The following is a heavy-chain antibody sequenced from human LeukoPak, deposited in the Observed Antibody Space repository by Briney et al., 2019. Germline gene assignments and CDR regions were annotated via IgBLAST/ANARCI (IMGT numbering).Heavy chain of an antibody. CDR1: GFTFSDHY. CDR2: IYSGGST. V-gene: IGHV3-53*01. D-gene: IGHD6-6*01. Sequence: GGSLRLSCAASGFTFSDHYMDWVRQAPGKGLEWVSVIYSGGSTYYADSVKGRFTISRDNSKNTLYLQMNSLRAEDTAVYYCARDLPYSSSGFDYWGQGTLVTVSS. CDR3: ARDLPYSSSGFDY. J-gene: IGHJ4*02.